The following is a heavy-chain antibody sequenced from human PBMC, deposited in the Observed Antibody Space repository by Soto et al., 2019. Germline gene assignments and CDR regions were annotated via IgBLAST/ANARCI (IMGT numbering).Heavy chain of an antibody. CDR3: ARRGSGSYYDY. CDR2: ISGSGGST. Sequence: EVQLLESGGGLVQPGGSLRLSCAASGFTFSSYAMRWVRQAPVKGLEWVSAISGSGGSTYYADAVKGRFTISRDNSTITLYLQMNSLIAEDTAVYYGARRGSGSYYDYWGQGTRVTVSS. D-gene: IGHD2-15*01. J-gene: IGHJ4*02. V-gene: IGHV3-23*01. CDR1: GFTFSSYA.